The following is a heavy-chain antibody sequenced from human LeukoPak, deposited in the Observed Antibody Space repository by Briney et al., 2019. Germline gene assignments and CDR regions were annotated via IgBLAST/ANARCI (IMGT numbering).Heavy chain of an antibody. CDR3: ARDDYDSWVGYYLMDV. J-gene: IGHJ6*03. CDR1: GFTFSVFY. Sequence: PGGSLRLSCAASGFTFSVFYMHWVRQVPGKGLVWVSRINSDGSTTNYADSVKGRFTISRDNAKNTLYLQMNDLRAEDTAVYYCARDDYDSWVGYYLMDVWGKGTTVIVSS. CDR2: INSDGSTT. V-gene: IGHV3-74*01. D-gene: IGHD3-3*01.